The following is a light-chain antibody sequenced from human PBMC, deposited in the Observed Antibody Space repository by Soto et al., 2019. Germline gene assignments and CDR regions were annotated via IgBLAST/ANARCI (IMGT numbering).Light chain of an antibody. V-gene: IGKV4-1*01. J-gene: IGKJ1*01. CDR3: QHYLNTPQN. Sequence: DIVMTQSPDSLAVSLGERATINCKSSQSILYSPNNKNYLAWYQQKPGQPPKLLIYWASTRESGVPDRSSGSGSGTDFSLTISSLEAEDVAVYYCQHYLNTPQNFGQGTKVEIK. CDR2: WAS. CDR1: QSILYSPNNKNY.